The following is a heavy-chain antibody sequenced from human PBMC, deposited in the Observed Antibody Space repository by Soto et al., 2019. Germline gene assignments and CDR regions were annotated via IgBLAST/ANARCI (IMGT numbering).Heavy chain of an antibody. CDR3: ARDEVPAANWLAR. CDR1: GYIFINYG. CDR2: ISGYNGNT. J-gene: IGHJ5*02. V-gene: IGHV1-18*01. D-gene: IGHD2-2*01. Sequence: QVQLVQSGAEVKKPGASVKVSCKASGYIFINYGITWVRQAPGQGLEWMGWISGYNGNTNYAQKFQGRVTMTTDTSPSTAYMELRSLTADDTAVYFCARDEVPAANWLARWGQGTLVTVSS.